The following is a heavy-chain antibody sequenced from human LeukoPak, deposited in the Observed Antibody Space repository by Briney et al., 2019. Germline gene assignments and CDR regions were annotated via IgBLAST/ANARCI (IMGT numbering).Heavy chain of an antibody. CDR1: GFTFSSYA. J-gene: IGHJ4*02. V-gene: IGHV3-23*01. D-gene: IGHD1-26*01. CDR2: IRSNGAST. CDR3: VKLANTNSDFDY. Sequence: GGSLRLSCAASGFTFSSYAMSWVRQAPGKGLEWVSTIRSNGASTYYADSVKGRFTISRDNSKIMLYLQMNSLRAEDTAVYYCVKLANTNSDFDYWGQGTLVTVSS.